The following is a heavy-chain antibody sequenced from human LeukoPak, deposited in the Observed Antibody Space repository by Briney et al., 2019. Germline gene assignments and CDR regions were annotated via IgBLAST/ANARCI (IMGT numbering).Heavy chain of an antibody. D-gene: IGHD2-2*01. CDR2: IKQDGSEK. V-gene: IGHV3-7*01. Sequence: PGGSLRLSCAASGFTFSSYWMSWVRQAPGKGLEWVANIKQDGSEKYYVDSVKGRFTISRDNAKNSLYLQMNSLRAEDTAVYYCARGPSSTSLMVSYYYYYYMDVWGKGTTVTISS. CDR1: GFTFSSYW. J-gene: IGHJ6*03. CDR3: ARGPSSTSLMVSYYYYYYMDV.